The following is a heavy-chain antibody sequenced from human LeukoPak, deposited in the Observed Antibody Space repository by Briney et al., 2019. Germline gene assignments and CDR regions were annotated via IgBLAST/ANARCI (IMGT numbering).Heavy chain of an antibody. V-gene: IGHV1-69*04. CDR3: ARAEYYYDSSGYYAHDAFDI. CDR1: GGTFSSYA. Sequence: SVKVSCKASGGTFSSYAISWVRQAPGQGLEWMGRIIPILGVANYAQKFQGRVTITADKSTSTAYMELSSLRSEDTAVYYCARAEYYYDSSGYYAHDAFDIWGQGTMVTVSS. D-gene: IGHD3-22*01. J-gene: IGHJ3*02. CDR2: IIPILGVA.